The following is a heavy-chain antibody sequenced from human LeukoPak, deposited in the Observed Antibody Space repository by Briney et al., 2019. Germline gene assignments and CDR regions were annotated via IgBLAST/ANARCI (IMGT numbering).Heavy chain of an antibody. J-gene: IGHJ4*02. CDR2: ITGDSGTI. CDR1: GFAFSSYA. V-gene: IGHV3-48*01. D-gene: IGHD2-15*01. CDR3: ARDRMGGSSDY. Sequence: GGSLRLSCAASGFAFSSYAVNWVRQAPGKGLEWVSFITGDSGTIYYVDSMKGRFTISRDNAKNSLYLQIDNLRAEDTAVYYCARDRMGGSSDYWGQGTPVTVSS.